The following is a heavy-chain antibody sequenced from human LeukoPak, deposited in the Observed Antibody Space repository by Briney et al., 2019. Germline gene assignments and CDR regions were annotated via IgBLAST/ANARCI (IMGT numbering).Heavy chain of an antibody. J-gene: IGHJ4*02. D-gene: IGHD3-9*01. CDR2: ISGSGGGT. Sequence: GGSLRLSCAASGFTFSSYAMSWVRQAPGKGLEWVSAISGSGGGTYYADSVKGRFTVSRDNSKNMLYLQMNSLRAEDTAVYYCAKDPYAILTGYRYFFDSWGRGTLVTVSS. CDR1: GFTFSSYA. CDR3: AKDPYAILTGYRYFFDS. V-gene: IGHV3-23*01.